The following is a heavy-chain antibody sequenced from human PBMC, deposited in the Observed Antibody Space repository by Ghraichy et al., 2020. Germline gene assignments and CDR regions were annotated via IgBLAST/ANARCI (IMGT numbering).Heavy chain of an antibody. CDR1: GFIFNNYA. J-gene: IGHJ4*02. CDR3: AKGFTYFDY. V-gene: IGHV3-23*01. Sequence: EGSLRLSCAASGFIFNNYAMSWVRQAPGKGLEWVSAISGGSDNIYYGDSVKGRFTISRDNSKNTLFLQMSSLRAEDTAVYYCAKGFTYFDYWGQGNLVTVSS. D-gene: IGHD3-10*01. CDR2: ISGGSDNI.